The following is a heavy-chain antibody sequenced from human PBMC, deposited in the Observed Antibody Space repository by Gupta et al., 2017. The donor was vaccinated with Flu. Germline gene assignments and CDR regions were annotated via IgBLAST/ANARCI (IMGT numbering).Heavy chain of an antibody. V-gene: IGHV3-11*06. D-gene: IGHD3-9*01. CDR1: GFTFSDYY. CDR2: ISSSSSYT. CDR3: ARDGRPYYDIGTGRNLIDY. Sequence: QVQLVESGGGLVKPGGSLRLSCAASGFTFSDYYMSWIRQAPGKGLEWVSYISSSSSYTNYADYVKGRGTIARDNAKNSLDLQMNSLRAEETAVYYGARDGRPYYDIGTGRNLIDYGGQGTLVTVSS. J-gene: IGHJ4*02.